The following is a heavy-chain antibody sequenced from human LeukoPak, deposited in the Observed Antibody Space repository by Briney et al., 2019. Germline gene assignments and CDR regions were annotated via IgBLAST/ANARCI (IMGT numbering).Heavy chain of an antibody. V-gene: IGHV4-30-4*01. J-gene: IGHJ5*02. D-gene: IGHD3-10*01. CDR3: ARGFYYGSGNWFDP. CDR1: GGSISSGDYY. Sequence: PSQTLSLTCTVSGGSISSGDYYWSWIRQPPGRGLEWIGYIYYSGSTYYNPSLKSRVTISVDTSKNQFSLKLSSVTAADTAVYYCARGFYYGSGNWFDPWGQGTLVTVSS. CDR2: IYYSGST.